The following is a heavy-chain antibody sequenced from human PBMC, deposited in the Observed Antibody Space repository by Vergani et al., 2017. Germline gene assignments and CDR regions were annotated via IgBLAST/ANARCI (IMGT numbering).Heavy chain of an antibody. CDR2: TYYRGST. V-gene: IGHV4-59*01. Sequence: QVQLQESGPGLVKPSETLSLTCTVSGGSISSYYWSWIRQPPGKGLEWIRYTYYRGSTNYNPSLKSRVTISVDPSKHQFSLQLSSGTAADTAVYYCARLGDGAFDIWGQGTMVTVSS. J-gene: IGHJ3*02. CDR3: ARLGDGAFDI. CDR1: GGSISSYY. D-gene: IGHD5-24*01.